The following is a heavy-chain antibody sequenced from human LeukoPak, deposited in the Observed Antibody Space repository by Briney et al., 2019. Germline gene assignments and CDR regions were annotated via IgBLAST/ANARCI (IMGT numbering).Heavy chain of an antibody. CDR1: GFTFSSYG. Sequence: PGGSLRLSCAASGFTFSSYGMYWVRQAPGKGLEWVAVIWYDGSNKYYADSVKGRFTISRDNSKNTLHLQMNSLRAEDTAVYYCARDRVAAAGTGYFEYWGQGTLVTVSS. CDR3: ARDRVAAAGTGYFEY. D-gene: IGHD6-13*01. CDR2: IWYDGSNK. V-gene: IGHV3-33*01. J-gene: IGHJ4*02.